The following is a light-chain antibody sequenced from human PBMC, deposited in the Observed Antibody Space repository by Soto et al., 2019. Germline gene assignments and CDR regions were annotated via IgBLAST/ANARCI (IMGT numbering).Light chain of an antibody. Sequence: DIQMTQSPSSLSASLGDRVTITCRASQGIGVYLAWFQQKPGKVPKLLIYAASALQSGVPARFSGSGSGTDVTLTISSLQPEDFATYYCQKYNSAPLTFGGGTKVESK. CDR1: QGIGVY. J-gene: IGKJ4*01. V-gene: IGKV1-27*01. CDR3: QKYNSAPLT. CDR2: AAS.